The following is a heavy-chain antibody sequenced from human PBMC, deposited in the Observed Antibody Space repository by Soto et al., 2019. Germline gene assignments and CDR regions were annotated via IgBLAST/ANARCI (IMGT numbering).Heavy chain of an antibody. V-gene: IGHV1-18*01. J-gene: IGHJ6*02. CDR2: VSAYNGNT. Sequence: QVQLVQSGAEVKKPGASVKVSCKASGYTFTSYLITWVRQAPGQGLEWMGWVSAYNGNTNYAQMLQGRVTMTTDTSTATGYMEMRSLQSDDTAVYYCARQNYYSGMDVWGQGTTVTVSS. CDR3: ARQNYYSGMDV. CDR1: GYTFTSYL.